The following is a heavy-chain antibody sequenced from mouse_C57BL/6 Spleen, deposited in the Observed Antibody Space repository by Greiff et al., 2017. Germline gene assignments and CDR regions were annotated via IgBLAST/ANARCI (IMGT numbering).Heavy chain of an antibody. Sequence: VKLMESGPELVKPGASVKISCKASGYAFSSSWMNWVKQRPGKGLEWIGRIYPGDGETNYKGKFKGKATLTADKSSSTAYMQLSSLTSEDSAVYFCARDGTSYYFDYWGQGTTRTVSS. CDR1: GYAFSSSW. CDR3: ARDGTSYYFDY. D-gene: IGHD1-1*01. V-gene: IGHV1-82*01. J-gene: IGHJ2*01. CDR2: IYPGDGET.